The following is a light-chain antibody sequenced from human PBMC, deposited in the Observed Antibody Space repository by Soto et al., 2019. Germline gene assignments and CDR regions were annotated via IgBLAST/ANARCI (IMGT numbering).Light chain of an antibody. CDR2: DAS. Sequence: EIVLTQSPATLSLSPGERATLSCRASQSVSSYLAWYQQKPGQAPRLLIYDASNRATGIPARFSGSGSGTDFTLTISSLEPEDFAFYYCQQRSNLITFGPGTKVDIK. CDR1: QSVSSY. CDR3: QQRSNLIT. J-gene: IGKJ3*01. V-gene: IGKV3-11*01.